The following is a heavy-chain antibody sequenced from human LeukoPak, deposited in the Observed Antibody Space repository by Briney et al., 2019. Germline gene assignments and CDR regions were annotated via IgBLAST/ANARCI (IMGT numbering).Heavy chain of an antibody. CDR1: GGSISSGPYY. J-gene: IGHJ3*02. Sequence: PSETLSLTCTVPGGSISSGPYYWNWIRQPAGKGLEWIGRISTRGSTNYNTSLKSRLTLSIDTSNNQFSLSLNSVTAADTAIYYCARDLLRGESGSWFEGFDIWGQGTKVTVSS. D-gene: IGHD6-13*01. V-gene: IGHV4-61*02. CDR2: ISTRGST. CDR3: ARDLLRGESGSWFEGFDI.